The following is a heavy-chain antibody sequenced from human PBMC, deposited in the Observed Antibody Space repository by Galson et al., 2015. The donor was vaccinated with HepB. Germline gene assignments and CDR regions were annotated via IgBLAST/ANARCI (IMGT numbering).Heavy chain of an antibody. CDR1: GFTFSSYG. J-gene: IGHJ4*02. CDR2: ISPDGSTP. Sequence: SLRLSCAASGFTFSSYGLHWVRQAPGEGLEWVAVISPDGSTPYYADSVQGRFTISRDNSKYTLYLQMYSLRTEDTAVYYCAKERGDFKGFDSWGQGILVTVSS. CDR3: AKERGDFKGFDS. V-gene: IGHV3-30*18. D-gene: IGHD2-21*02.